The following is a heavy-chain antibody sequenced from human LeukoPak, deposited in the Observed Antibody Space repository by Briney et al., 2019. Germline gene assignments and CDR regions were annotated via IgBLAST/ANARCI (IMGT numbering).Heavy chain of an antibody. D-gene: IGHD6-13*01. V-gene: IGHV1-69*13. CDR3: AATSRGSSSWYPTG. Sequence: GASVTVPCKASGGTFSSYAISWVRQAPGQGLEWMGGIIPIFGTANYAQKFQGRVTITADESTSTAYMELSSLRSEDTAVYYCAATSRGSSSWYPTGWGQGTLVTVSS. CDR2: IIPIFGTA. CDR1: GGTFSSYA. J-gene: IGHJ4*02.